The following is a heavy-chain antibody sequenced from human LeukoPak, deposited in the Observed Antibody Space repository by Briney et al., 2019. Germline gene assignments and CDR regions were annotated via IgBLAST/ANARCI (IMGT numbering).Heavy chain of an antibody. CDR3: AKDGNWNYGWFDP. Sequence: PSETLSLTCTVSGGSISSSSYYWGWIRQPPGKGLEWVSAISGSGGSTYYADSVKGRFTISRDNSKNTLYLQMNSLRAEDTAVYYCAKDGNWNYGWFDPWGQGTLVTSPQ. J-gene: IGHJ5*02. D-gene: IGHD1-7*01. CDR2: ISGSGGST. V-gene: IGHV3-23*01. CDR1: GGSISSSSYY.